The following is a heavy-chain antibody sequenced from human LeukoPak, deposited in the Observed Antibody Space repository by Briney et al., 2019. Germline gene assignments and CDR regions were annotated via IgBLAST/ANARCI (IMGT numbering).Heavy chain of an antibody. D-gene: IGHD3-10*02. CDR3: ERELFGESN. V-gene: IGHV3-30*17. CDR2: IAYDGSKT. J-gene: IGHJ4*02. CDR1: GFTFSSSN. Sequence: PGMSLRLSCAPSGFTFSSSNMHWVRQSPARGLESVALIAYDGSKTYYAESVKGRFTISRDNSKNMLFLQMDSLSAEDTAMYYCERELFGESNWGQGTLVTVSS.